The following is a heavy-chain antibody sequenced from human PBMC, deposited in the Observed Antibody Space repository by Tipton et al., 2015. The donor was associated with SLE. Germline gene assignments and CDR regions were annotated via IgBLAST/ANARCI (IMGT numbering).Heavy chain of an antibody. V-gene: IGHV4-59*11. J-gene: IGHJ4*02. CDR1: GGSISSHY. CDR3: ARDRGRDGYNTAFDY. D-gene: IGHD5-24*01. CDR2: IHYSGST. Sequence: LRLSCTVSGGSISSHYWSWIRQPPGKGLGWIGYIHYSGSTYYNPSLKSRVTISVDTSKNQFSLKLSSVTAADTAVYYCARDRGRDGYNTAFDYWGQGTLVTVSS.